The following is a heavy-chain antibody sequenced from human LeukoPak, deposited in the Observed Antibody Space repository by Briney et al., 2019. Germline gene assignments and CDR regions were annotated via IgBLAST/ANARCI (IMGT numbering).Heavy chain of an antibody. CDR1: GFTLSDYY. V-gene: IGHV3-11*04. CDR2: ICDSGRTI. CDR3: ARENYYYYYMDV. J-gene: IGHJ6*03. Sequence: GGPLRFFCAACGFTLSDYYMSWIRPAPGERLDRVSYICDSGRTIYYADSVKGRFTISRDNAKNSLYLQMNSLRAEDTAVYYCARENYYYYYMDVWGKGTTVTVSS.